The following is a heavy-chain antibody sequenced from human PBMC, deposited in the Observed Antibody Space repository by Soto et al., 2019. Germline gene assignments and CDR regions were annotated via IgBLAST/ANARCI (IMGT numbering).Heavy chain of an antibody. D-gene: IGHD3-3*01. CDR2: TYYRSKWYN. CDR1: GDSVSSNSAA. CDR3: ERPGDFSSGPPYYYYGLDV. J-gene: IGHJ6*02. V-gene: IGHV6-1*01. Sequence: PSQTLSLTCAISGDSVSSNSAAWNWIRQSPSRGLEWLGRTYYRSKWYNDYAVSVKSRITINPDTSKNQFSLQLNSVTPEDTAVYYCERPGDFSSGPPYYYYGLDVWGQGTTVTVSS.